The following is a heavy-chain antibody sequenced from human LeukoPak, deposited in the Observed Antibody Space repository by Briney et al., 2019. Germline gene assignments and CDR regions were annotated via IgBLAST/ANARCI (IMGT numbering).Heavy chain of an antibody. CDR2: INPNSGGT. CDR1: GYTFTGYY. Sequence: ASVKVSCKASGYTFTGYYMHWVRQAPGQGLEWIGWINPNSGGTNYAQKFQGRVTMTRDTSISTAYMELSRLRSDDTAVYYCARDALLAAAAPDAFDIWGQGTMVTVSS. J-gene: IGHJ3*02. CDR3: ARDALLAAAAPDAFDI. V-gene: IGHV1-2*02. D-gene: IGHD6-13*01.